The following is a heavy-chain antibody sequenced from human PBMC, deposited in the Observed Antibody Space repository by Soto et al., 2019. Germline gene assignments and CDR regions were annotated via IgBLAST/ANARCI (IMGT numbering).Heavy chain of an antibody. CDR3: ASLGVGDWANYYYYYGMDV. Sequence: GGSLRLSCAATGFTFSVYAMTWVRQAPGKGLEWVSAVTANGGSTYSADSVKGRFTISRDNSKNTLFLQMNSLRAEGTAVYYCASLGVGDWANYYYYYGMDVWGQGTTVTVSS. D-gene: IGHD2-21*02. J-gene: IGHJ6*02. CDR2: VTANGGST. CDR1: GFTFSVYA. V-gene: IGHV3-23*01.